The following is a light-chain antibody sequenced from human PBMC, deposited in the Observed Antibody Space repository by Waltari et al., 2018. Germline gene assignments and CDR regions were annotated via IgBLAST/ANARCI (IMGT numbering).Light chain of an antibody. V-gene: IGKV3-20*01. CDR1: QSVSIY. Sequence: IVLTQSPGTLSLSPGERATLSCRASQSVSIYLAWYQQKPGQAPRLLIYHTSTRATGIPDRFSGSGSGTDFSLTISGLEPEDFAVYYCQHYKNLPVSVGQGTRVEIK. CDR3: QHYKNLPVS. CDR2: HTS. J-gene: IGKJ1*01.